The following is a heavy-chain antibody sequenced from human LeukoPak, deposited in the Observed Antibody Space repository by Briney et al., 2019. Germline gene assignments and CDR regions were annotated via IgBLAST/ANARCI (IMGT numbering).Heavy chain of an antibody. Sequence: ASVKVSCKASGYTFTNYDINWVRQATGQGLEWMGWMNPNSGNTAYAQKFQGRVTMTRDTSTSTVYMELSSLRSEDTAVYYCARESESGSYFGYPFGTFDYWGQGTLVTVSS. D-gene: IGHD1-26*01. V-gene: IGHV1-8*01. CDR3: ARESESGSYFGYPFGTFDY. CDR2: MNPNSGNT. CDR1: GYTFTNYD. J-gene: IGHJ4*02.